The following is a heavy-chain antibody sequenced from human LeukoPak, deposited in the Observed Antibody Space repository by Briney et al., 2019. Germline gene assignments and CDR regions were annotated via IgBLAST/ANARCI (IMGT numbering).Heavy chain of an antibody. D-gene: IGHD3-16*02. J-gene: IGHJ4*02. Sequence: ASVKVSCKASGYTFTSYGISWVRQAPGQGLEWMGGISANNGNTNYTQKLKGKVPMPTETSTGPAYRERRSLKTNTTAVYYCARVGQRARYDYVWGSFRYPPPFDYWGQGTLVTVSS. CDR1: GYTFTSYG. V-gene: IGHV1-18*01. CDR2: ISANNGNT. CDR3: ARVGQRARYDYVWGSFRYPPPFDY.